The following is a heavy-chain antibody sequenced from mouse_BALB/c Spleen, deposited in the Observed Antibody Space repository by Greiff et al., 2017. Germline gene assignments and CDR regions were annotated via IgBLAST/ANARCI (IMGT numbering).Heavy chain of an antibody. CDR2: ISSGGSYT. CDR3: TRDLPTVVATDYFDY. CDR1: GFTFSSYT. V-gene: IGHV5-6-4*01. D-gene: IGHD1-1*01. J-gene: IGHJ2*01. Sequence: EVQLVESGGGLVKPGGSLKLSCAASGFTFSSYTMSWVRQTPEKRLEWVATISSGGSYTYYPDSVKGRFTISRDNAKNTLYLQMSSLKSEDTAMYYCTRDLPTVVATDYFDYWGQGTTLTVSS.